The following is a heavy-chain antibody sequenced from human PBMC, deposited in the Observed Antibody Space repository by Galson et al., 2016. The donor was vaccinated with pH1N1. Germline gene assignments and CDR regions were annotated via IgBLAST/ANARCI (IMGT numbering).Heavy chain of an antibody. CDR2: LWLDGSNE. J-gene: IGHJ3*01. CDR3: ARAPPTFNNRGWAFDV. V-gene: IGHV3-30*02. D-gene: IGHD1/OR15-1a*01. CDR1: GFDFSQYG. Sequence: SLRLSCAASGFDFSQYGMHWIRQAPGLGLEWVAFLWLDGSNEFYIDSVKGRFTISRDNSKNTVHLQMNSLRADDTAVYYCARAPPTFNNRGWAFDVWGQGTMVSVSS.